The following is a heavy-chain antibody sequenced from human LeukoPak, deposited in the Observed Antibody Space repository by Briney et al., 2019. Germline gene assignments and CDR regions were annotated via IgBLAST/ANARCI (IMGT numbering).Heavy chain of an antibody. D-gene: IGHD1-1*01. CDR2: IYTSGST. J-gene: IGHJ5*02. Sequence: PSETLSLTCTVSGGSISSSNFYWGWIRQPPGKGLEWIGRIYTSGSTNYNPSLKSRVTMSVDTSKNQFSLKLSSVTAADTAVYYCARGQNDFDPWGQGTLVTVSS. CDR3: ARGQNDFDP. CDR1: GGSISSSNFY. V-gene: IGHV4-61*05.